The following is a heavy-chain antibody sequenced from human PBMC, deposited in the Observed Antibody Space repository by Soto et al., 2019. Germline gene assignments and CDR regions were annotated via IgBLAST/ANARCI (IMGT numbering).Heavy chain of an antibody. Sequence: EVQLVESGGGLVQPGRSLRLSCAASVFTFDDYAMHWVRQAPGKGLEWVSGISWNSGSIGYADSVKGRFTISRDNAKNSLYLEMNSLRAEDTALYYCGKGYCSSTSCYMEDYWGQGTLVTVSS. CDR1: VFTFDDYA. J-gene: IGHJ4*02. CDR3: GKGYCSSTSCYMEDY. V-gene: IGHV3-9*01. CDR2: ISWNSGSI. D-gene: IGHD2-2*02.